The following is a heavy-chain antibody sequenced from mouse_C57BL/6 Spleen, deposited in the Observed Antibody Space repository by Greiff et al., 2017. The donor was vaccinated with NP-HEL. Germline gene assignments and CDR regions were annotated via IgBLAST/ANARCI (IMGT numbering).Heavy chain of an antibody. Sequence: VHVKQSGPELVKPGASVKISCKASGYSFTGYYMNWVKQSPEKSLEWIGEINPSTGGTPYNQKFKAKATLTVDTSSSTAYMQRKRLTSEDSAVYYCSLPSFAYWGQGTLVTVSA. CDR3: SLPSFAY. CDR2: INPSTGGT. D-gene: IGHD5-5*01. CDR1: GYSFTGYY. J-gene: IGHJ3*01. V-gene: IGHV1-42*01.